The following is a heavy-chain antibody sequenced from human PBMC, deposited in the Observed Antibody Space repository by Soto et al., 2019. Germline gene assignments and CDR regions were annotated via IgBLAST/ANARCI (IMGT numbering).Heavy chain of an antibody. D-gene: IGHD2-8*01. J-gene: IGHJ4*02. CDR1: GGSIRNYF. CDR2: VYYTGST. Sequence: QVQLQESGPGLVKTSETLSLSCTVSGGSIRNYFWSWIRQPPGRGLEWMGYVYYTGSTHYNPSLEGRVNMSVDSSKNQVSLRLASVTAADTAVYYCARADRFGVSIGSFDMWGQGSLVTVSS. CDR3: ARADRFGVSIGSFDM. V-gene: IGHV4-59*13.